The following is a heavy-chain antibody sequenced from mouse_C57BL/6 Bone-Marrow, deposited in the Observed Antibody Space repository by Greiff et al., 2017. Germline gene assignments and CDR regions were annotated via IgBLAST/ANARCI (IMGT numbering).Heavy chain of an antibody. CDR3: ARRAYYFDY. V-gene: IGHV1-61*01. Sequence: VQLKQPGAELVRPGSSVKLSCKASGYTFTSYWMDWVKQRPGQGLEWIGNIYPSDSETHYNQKFKDKATLTVDKSSSTAYMQLSSLTSEDSAVYYCARRAYYFDYWGQGTTLTVSA. D-gene: IGHD3-3*01. J-gene: IGHJ2*01. CDR1: GYTFTSYW. CDR2: IYPSDSET.